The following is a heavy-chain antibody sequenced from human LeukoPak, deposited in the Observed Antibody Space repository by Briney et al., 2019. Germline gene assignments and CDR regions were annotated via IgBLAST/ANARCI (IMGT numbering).Heavy chain of an antibody. J-gene: IGHJ4*02. CDR2: ISGSGGST. Sequence: GGSPRLSCAASGFTFTNYAMSWVRQAPGKGLEWVSAISGSGGSTYYADSVKGRFTISRDNSKNTLYLQMNTLRAEDTAVYYCAKFRPITSVAGTIFHYWGQGTLVTVSS. V-gene: IGHV3-23*01. D-gene: IGHD6-19*01. CDR1: GFTFTNYA. CDR3: AKFRPITSVAGTIFHY.